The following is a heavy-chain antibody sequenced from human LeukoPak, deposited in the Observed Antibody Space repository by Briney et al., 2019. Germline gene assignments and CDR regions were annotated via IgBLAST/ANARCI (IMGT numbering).Heavy chain of an antibody. CDR2: ISWDGGST. Sequence: TGGSLRLSCAAPGFTFDDYAMHWVRPAPGKGLEWVSLISWDGGSTYYADSVKGRFTISRDNSKNSLYLQMNSLRAEDTALYYCAXGAYSSSXXPFDYWGQGTLVTVSS. J-gene: IGHJ4*02. CDR1: GFTFDDYA. V-gene: IGHV3-43D*03. D-gene: IGHD6-13*01. CDR3: AXGAYSSSXXPFDY.